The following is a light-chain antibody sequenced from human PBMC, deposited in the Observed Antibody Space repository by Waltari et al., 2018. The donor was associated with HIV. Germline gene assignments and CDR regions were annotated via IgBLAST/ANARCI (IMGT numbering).Light chain of an antibody. V-gene: IGLV4-69*01. CDR1: SGHSNYA. CDR2: VKKDGSH. J-gene: IGLJ2*01. CDR3: QTWATGIQI. Sequence: QLILTQSPSASASLGASVKLTCPLSSGHSNYAIAWHQQQPGKSPRFLMKVKKDGSHIKGDGIPDRFSGSSSGAERYLTISGLQSEDESDYYCQTWATGIQIFGGGTKLTVL.